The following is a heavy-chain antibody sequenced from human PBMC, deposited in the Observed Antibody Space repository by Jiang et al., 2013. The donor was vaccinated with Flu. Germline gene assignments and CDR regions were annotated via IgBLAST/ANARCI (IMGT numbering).Heavy chain of an antibody. V-gene: IGHV5-51*01. J-gene: IGHJ3*02. Sequence: QLVESGAEVKKPGESLKISCKASGYSFINYWIAWVRQMPGKGLEWMGFIFPADSDTRYSPSFQGQVTISADKSVSTAYLQWSSLKASDTALYYCARHPTIGTTWDSQIFDASDIWGQGTMVTVSS. CDR3: ARHPTIGTTWDSQIFDASDI. D-gene: IGHD1-1*01. CDR1: GYSFINYW. CDR2: IFPADSDT.